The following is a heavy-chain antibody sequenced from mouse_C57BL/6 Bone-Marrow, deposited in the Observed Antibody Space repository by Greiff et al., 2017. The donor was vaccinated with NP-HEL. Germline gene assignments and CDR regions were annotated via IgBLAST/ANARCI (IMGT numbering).Heavy chain of an antibody. V-gene: IGHV1-53*01. CDR3: AREGRWLRRGYWYFDV. D-gene: IGHD2-2*01. Sequence: VQLKQPGTELVKPGTSVKLSCKSSGYTFTSYWMHWVKQRPGQGLEWIGNINPSNGGTNYNEKFKSKATLTVDKSSSTAYMQLSSLTSDDSAVYYCAREGRWLRRGYWYFDVGDTGTTVTVSS. CDR1: GYTFTSYW. J-gene: IGHJ1*03. CDR2: INPSNGGT.